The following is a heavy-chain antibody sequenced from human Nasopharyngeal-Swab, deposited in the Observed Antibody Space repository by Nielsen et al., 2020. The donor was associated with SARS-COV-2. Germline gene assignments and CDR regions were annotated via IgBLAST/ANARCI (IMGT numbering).Heavy chain of an antibody. D-gene: IGHD6-19*01. Sequence: GESLKISCAASGFTFSSYWMHWVRQAPGKGLVWVSRINGDGSSTTYADSVRGRFTISSDNAKNMLYLQMNSLRAEDTAVYYCAREEMVGQWLERGYWGQGTLVTVSS. J-gene: IGHJ4*02. CDR3: AREEMVGQWLERGY. CDR2: INGDGSST. CDR1: GFTFSSYW. V-gene: IGHV3-74*01.